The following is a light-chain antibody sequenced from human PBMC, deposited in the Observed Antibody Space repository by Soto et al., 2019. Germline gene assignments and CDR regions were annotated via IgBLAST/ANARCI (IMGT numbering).Light chain of an antibody. CDR3: QQYHNWPLT. Sequence: EIVMTQSPATLSVSPGERATLSCRASQSVSSNLAWYQQKPGQAPRLLIYGASTRATGIPARFSGSGSGTEFTLTISSLQSDDFAVCYCQQYHNWPLTFGGGTKVEIK. CDR2: GAS. CDR1: QSVSSN. J-gene: IGKJ4*01. V-gene: IGKV3-15*01.